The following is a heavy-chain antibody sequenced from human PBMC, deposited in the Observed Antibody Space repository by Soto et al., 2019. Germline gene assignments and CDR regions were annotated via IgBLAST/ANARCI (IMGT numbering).Heavy chain of an antibody. CDR1: GFTFSSYS. D-gene: IGHD4-17*01. V-gene: IGHV3-21*04. J-gene: IGHJ3*02. CDR3: AKTTTVSTLDAFDI. CDR2: INNSSGNI. Sequence: GGSLRLSCAASGFTFSSYSMNWVRQAPGKGPEWLSSINNSSGNIYYADSVKGRFTISRDNSKNTLYLQMNSLRAEDTAVYYCAKTTTVSTLDAFDIWGQGTMVTVSS.